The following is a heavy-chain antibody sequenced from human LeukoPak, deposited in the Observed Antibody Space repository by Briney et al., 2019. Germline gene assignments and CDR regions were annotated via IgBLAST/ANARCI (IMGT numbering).Heavy chain of an antibody. Sequence: GGSLRLSCAASGFTFSSYAMNWGRQAPGKGLEWVSTISGSGTNTYYADSVKGRFTISRDNSKNTLYLQMNSLRAEDTAVYYCAKSIIPVIALNYFDYWGQGTLVTVSS. CDR2: ISGSGTNT. V-gene: IGHV3-23*01. D-gene: IGHD3-22*01. J-gene: IGHJ4*02. CDR1: GFTFSSYA. CDR3: AKSIIPVIALNYFDY.